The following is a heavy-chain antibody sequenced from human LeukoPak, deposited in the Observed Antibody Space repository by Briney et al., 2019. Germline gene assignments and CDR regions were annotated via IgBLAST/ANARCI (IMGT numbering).Heavy chain of an antibody. V-gene: IGHV3-48*03. CDR3: ARHRMVRGVNFDY. CDR1: GFTFSSYE. CDR2: ISSSGSTI. J-gene: IGHJ4*02. Sequence: GGSLRLSCAASGFTFSSYEMNWVRQAPGKGLEWVSYISSSGSTIYYADSVKGRFTISRDNAKNSLYLQMNSLRAEDTAVYYCARHRMVRGVNFDYWGQGTLVTVSS. D-gene: IGHD3-10*01.